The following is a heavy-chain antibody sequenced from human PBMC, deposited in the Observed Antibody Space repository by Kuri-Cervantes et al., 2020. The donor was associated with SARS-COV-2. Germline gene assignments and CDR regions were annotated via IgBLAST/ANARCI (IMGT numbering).Heavy chain of an antibody. CDR2: ISSSSSTI. CDR3: AKDMGTIFGVVIGSGYGMDV. CDR1: GFTFSSYS. Sequence: GESLKISCAASGFTFSSYSMNWVRQAPGKGLEWVSYISSSSSTIYHADSVKGRFTISRDNAKNSLYLQMNSLRAEDTALYYCAKDMGTIFGVVIGSGYGMDVWGQGTTVTVSS. V-gene: IGHV3-48*04. J-gene: IGHJ6*02. D-gene: IGHD3-3*01.